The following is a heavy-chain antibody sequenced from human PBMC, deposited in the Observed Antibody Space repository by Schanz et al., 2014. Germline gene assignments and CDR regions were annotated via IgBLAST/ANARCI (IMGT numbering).Heavy chain of an antibody. CDR3: VRDSFFAFDY. Sequence: VQLVESGGGVVQPGRSLRLSCAASGFTFSSYGMHWVRQAPGKGLEWVSYISGSSRTIYYADSMKGRFTMSRDNAKNSVFLQMNSLRAEDTAVYYCVRDSFFAFDYWGQGTLVTVSS. CDR1: GFTFSSYG. V-gene: IGHV3-48*01. D-gene: IGHD3-3*01. CDR2: ISGSSRTI. J-gene: IGHJ4*02.